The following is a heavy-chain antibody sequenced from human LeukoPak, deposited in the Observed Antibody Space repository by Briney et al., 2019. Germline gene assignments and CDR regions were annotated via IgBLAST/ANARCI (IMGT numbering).Heavy chain of an antibody. J-gene: IGHJ2*01. CDR1: GGSISSYY. CDR2: IYYSGST. D-gene: IGHD5-12*01. CDR3: ARRIVATAHWYFDL. V-gene: IGHV4-59*08. Sequence: SETLSLTCTVSGGSISSYYWSWIRQPPGKGLEWIGYIYYSGSTNYNPSLKSRVTISVDTSKNQFSLKLSSVTAADTAVYYCARRIVATAHWYFDLWGRGTLVTVSS.